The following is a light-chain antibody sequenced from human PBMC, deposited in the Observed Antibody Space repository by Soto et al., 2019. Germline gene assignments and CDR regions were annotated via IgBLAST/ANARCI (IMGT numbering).Light chain of an antibody. J-gene: IGKJ3*01. V-gene: IGKV1-8*01. CDR3: QQYHSYPLT. CDR1: QDINNF. Sequence: AIRMTQSPSSFSASTGDRVSITCRASQDINNFLAWYQHKPGKAPKLLIYAASTLQSGVPSRFSGSGSGTDFTLTISRLQSEDFASYCCQQYHSYPLTFGPGTKVEIK. CDR2: AAS.